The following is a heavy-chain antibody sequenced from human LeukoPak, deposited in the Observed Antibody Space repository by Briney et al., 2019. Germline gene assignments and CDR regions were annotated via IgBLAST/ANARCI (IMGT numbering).Heavy chain of an antibody. CDR2: IYDSDST. Sequence: SSETLSLTCTVSGGSISGTDYYWGWIRQPPGKGLEWIGSIYDSDSTYSNPSLKSRVTISVDTSKNQFSLKLSSVTAADRAVYYCARTGKNQPAVGIDCWGQGTLVTVSS. J-gene: IGHJ4*02. D-gene: IGHD1-14*01. CDR1: GGSISGTDYY. V-gene: IGHV4-39*01. CDR3: ARTGKNQPAVGIDC.